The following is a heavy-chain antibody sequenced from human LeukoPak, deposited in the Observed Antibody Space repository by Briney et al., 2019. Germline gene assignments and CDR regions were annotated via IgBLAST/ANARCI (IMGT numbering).Heavy chain of an antibody. V-gene: IGHV4-38-2*02. CDR2: IYHSGST. CDR1: GYSISSGYY. D-gene: IGHD3-10*01. CDR3: AREEYSLGTMVRGIKYNWFDP. J-gene: IGHJ5*02. Sequence: PSETLSLTCTVSGYSISSGYYWGWIRQPPGKGLEWIGSIYHSGSTYYNPSLKSRVTISVDTSKNQFSLKLSSVTAADTAVYYCAREEYSLGTMVRGIKYNWFDPWGQGTLVTVSS.